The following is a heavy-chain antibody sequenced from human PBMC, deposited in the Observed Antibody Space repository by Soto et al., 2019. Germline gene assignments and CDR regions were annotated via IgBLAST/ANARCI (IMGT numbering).Heavy chain of an antibody. J-gene: IGHJ6*02. V-gene: IGHV1-3*01. CDR3: ARGGGAVARGYYYGMDV. D-gene: IGHD6-19*01. CDR2: INAGNGNT. Sequence: GASVKVSCNASGYTFTSYAMHWVHHAPGQTLEWMGWINAGNGNTKYSQKFQGRVTITRDTSASTAYMELSSLRSEDTAVYYCARGGGAVARGYYYGMDVWGQGTTVTVSS. CDR1: GYTFTSYA.